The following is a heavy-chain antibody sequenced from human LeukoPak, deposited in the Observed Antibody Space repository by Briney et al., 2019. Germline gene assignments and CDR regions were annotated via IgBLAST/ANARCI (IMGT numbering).Heavy chain of an antibody. V-gene: IGHV4-59*01. CDR2: IYYSGST. CDR3: AREGGYSYGYGYYYYMDV. CDR1: GGSISSYY. J-gene: IGHJ6*03. Sequence: PSETLSLTCTVSGGSISSYYWSWIRQPPGKGLEWIGYIYYSGSTNYNPSLKSRVTISVDTSKNQFSLKLSSATAADTAVYYCAREGGYSYGYGYYYYMDVWGKGTTVTVSS. D-gene: IGHD5-18*01.